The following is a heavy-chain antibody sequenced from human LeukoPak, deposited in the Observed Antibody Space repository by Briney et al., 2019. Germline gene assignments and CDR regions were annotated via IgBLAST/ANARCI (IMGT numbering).Heavy chain of an antibody. D-gene: IGHD3-10*01. CDR2: ISSSSSYI. V-gene: IGHV3-21*04. J-gene: IGHJ4*02. Sequence: GGSLRLSRAASGFTFSSYSMNWVRQAPGKGLEWVSSISSSSSYIYYADSVKGRFTISRDNAKNSLYLQMNSLRAEDTAVYYCARDSLYYYGSGSYFDYWGQGTLVTVSS. CDR1: GFTFSSYS. CDR3: ARDSLYYYGSGSYFDY.